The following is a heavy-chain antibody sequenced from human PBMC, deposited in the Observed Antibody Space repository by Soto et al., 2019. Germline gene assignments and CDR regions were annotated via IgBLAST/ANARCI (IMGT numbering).Heavy chain of an antibody. V-gene: IGHV3-23*01. J-gene: IGHJ4*02. Sequence: EVHLLDSGGGLAQPGGSLKLSCATSGFTFGNFAMSWVRQAPGKGLECVSAISGNGGSTYYADSVKGRFTISRDNSKNTLYLQMNSLTAEDTAVYFCAKLRAKSHIAVPFDYWGQGSLVTVSS. CDR2: ISGNGGST. CDR1: GFTFGNFA. D-gene: IGHD2-15*01. CDR3: AKLRAKSHIAVPFDY.